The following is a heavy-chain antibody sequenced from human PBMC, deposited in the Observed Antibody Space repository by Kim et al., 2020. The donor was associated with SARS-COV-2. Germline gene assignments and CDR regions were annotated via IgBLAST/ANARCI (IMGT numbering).Heavy chain of an antibody. V-gene: IGHV4-59*01. CDR3: ARVLAAATHAFDI. CDR1: GGSISSYY. CDR2: IYYSGST. D-gene: IGHD6-13*01. Sequence: SETLTLTCTVSGGSISSYYWSWIRQPPGKGLEWIGYIYYSGSTNYNPSLKSRVIISVDTSKNQFSLKLSSVTAADTAVYYCARVLAAATHAFDIWGQGTMVTVSS. J-gene: IGHJ3*02.